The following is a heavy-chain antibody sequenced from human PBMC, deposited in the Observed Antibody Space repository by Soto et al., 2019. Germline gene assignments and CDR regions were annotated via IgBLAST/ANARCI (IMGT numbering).Heavy chain of an antibody. V-gene: IGHV3-48*03. CDR1: GFTFSSYE. J-gene: IGHJ6*02. D-gene: IGHD3-3*01. Sequence: VGSLRLSCAASGFTFSSYEMNWVRQAPGKGLEWVSYISSSGSTIYYADSVKGRFTISRDNAKNSLYLQMNSLRAEDTAVYYCARVPYDFWSGPDYYGMDVWGQGTTVTVSS. CDR3: ARVPYDFWSGPDYYGMDV. CDR2: ISSSGSTI.